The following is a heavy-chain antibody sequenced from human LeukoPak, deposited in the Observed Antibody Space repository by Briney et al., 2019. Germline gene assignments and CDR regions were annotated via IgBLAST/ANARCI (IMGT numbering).Heavy chain of an antibody. Sequence: SQTLSLTCAVSAYSITSGYSWGWIRQPPGKGLGWIGSIYQSGSTNYNPSLKRRVTISADTSKTQFSLKLSSVTVADTAVYYCARVEDYYGSGRSRFDPWGQGTLVTVSS. CDR3: ARVEDYYGSGRSRFDP. V-gene: IGHV4-38-2*01. J-gene: IGHJ5*02. CDR2: IYQSGST. CDR1: AYSITSGYS. D-gene: IGHD3-10*01.